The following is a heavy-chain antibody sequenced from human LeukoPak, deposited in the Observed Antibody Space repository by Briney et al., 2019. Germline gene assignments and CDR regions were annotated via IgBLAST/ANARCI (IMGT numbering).Heavy chain of an antibody. CDR1: GYTFTSYY. CDR2: ISAYNGNT. V-gene: IGHV1-18*04. Sequence: ASVTVSCKASGYTFTSYYMHWVRQAPGQGLEWMGWISAYNGNTNYAQKLQGRVTMTTDTSTSTAYMELRSLRSDDTAVYYCARGGRLLWFGELLDAPADYWGQGTLVTVSS. CDR3: ARGGRLLWFGELLDAPADY. D-gene: IGHD3-10*01. J-gene: IGHJ4*02.